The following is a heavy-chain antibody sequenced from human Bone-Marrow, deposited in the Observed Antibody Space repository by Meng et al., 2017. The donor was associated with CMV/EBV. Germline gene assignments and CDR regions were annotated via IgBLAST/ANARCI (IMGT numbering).Heavy chain of an antibody. J-gene: IGHJ4*02. D-gene: IGHD6-6*01. CDR3: ARGGNGQLTRPIDY. Sequence: GESLKISCAASGFSVSSYWMHWVRQAPGKGLVWVSRINSDGSSTTYADPVKGRFTFSRDNAKNTLYLQMNSLRAEDTAVYYCARGGNGQLTRPIDYWGQGTQVTVSS. CDR1: GFSVSSYW. V-gene: IGHV3-74*01. CDR2: INSDGSST.